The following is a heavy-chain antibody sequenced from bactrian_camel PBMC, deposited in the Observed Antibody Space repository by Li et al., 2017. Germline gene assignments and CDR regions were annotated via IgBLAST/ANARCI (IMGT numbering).Heavy chain of an antibody. CDR1: GNTDSMYC. V-gene: IGHV3S1*01. Sequence: VQLVESGGGSVQAGGSLTLSCSASGNTDSMYCMGWFRQFPGKEREVVASIDTGDGTASYHDSVKGRFTVSLDKAEQTLYLQMNDLKPEDTATYFCAAKFSYGWSLEERDYNYWGQGTQVTVS. J-gene: IGHJ4*01. CDR3: AAKFSYGWSLEERDYNY. D-gene: IGHD6*01. CDR2: IDTGDGTA.